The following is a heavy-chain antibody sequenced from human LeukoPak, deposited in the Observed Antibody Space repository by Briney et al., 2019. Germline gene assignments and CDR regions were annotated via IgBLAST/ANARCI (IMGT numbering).Heavy chain of an antibody. V-gene: IGHV4-34*01. D-gene: IGHD6-19*01. J-gene: IGHJ4*02. Sequence: EPSETLSLTCAVYGGSFSGYYWSWIRQPPGKGLEWIGEINHSGSTNYNPSLKSRVTISVDTSKNQFSLKLSSVTAADTAVYYCAYATAVALDYWGQGTLVTVSS. CDR3: AYATAVALDY. CDR2: INHSGST. CDR1: GGSFSGYY.